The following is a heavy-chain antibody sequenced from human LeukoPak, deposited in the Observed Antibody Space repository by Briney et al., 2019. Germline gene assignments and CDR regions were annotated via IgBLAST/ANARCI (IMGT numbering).Heavy chain of an antibody. CDR2: IYTSEST. CDR3: ARDKIQQLVPLGAFDI. J-gene: IGHJ3*02. Sequence: PSETLSLTCTVSGGSISSYYWSWIRRPAGKGLEWIGRIYTSESTNYNPSLKSRVTMSVDTSKNQFSLKLSSVTAADTAVYYCARDKIQQLVPLGAFDIWGQGTMVTVSS. V-gene: IGHV4-4*07. CDR1: GGSISSYY. D-gene: IGHD6-13*01.